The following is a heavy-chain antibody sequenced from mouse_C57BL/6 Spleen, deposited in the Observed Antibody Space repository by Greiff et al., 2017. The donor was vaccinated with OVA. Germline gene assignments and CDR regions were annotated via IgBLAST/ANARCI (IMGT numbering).Heavy chain of an antibody. CDR1: GYTFTSYG. D-gene: IGHD2-2*01. CDR3: ARGYYGYPYYAMDY. Sequence: QVQLQQSGAELARPGASVKLSCKASGYTFTSYGISWVKQRTGQGLEWIGEIYPRSGNTYYNEKFKGKATLTADKSSSTAYMELRSLTSEDSAVYVCARGYYGYPYYAMDYWGQGTSVTVSS. J-gene: IGHJ4*01. V-gene: IGHV1-81*01. CDR2: IYPRSGNT.